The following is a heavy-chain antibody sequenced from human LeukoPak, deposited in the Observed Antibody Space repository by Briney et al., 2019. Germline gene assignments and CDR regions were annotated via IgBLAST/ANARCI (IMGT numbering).Heavy chain of an antibody. J-gene: IGHJ4*02. CDR3: ARDHSNASSWYFDY. D-gene: IGHD6-13*01. V-gene: IGHV4-39*07. Sequence: SETLSLTCTVSGGSISSSSYYWGWIRQPPGKGLEWIGSIYYSGSTYYNPSLKSRVTISVDTSKNQFSLKLSSVTAADTAVYYCARDHSNASSWYFDYWGQGTLVTVSS. CDR1: GGSISSSSYY. CDR2: IYYSGST.